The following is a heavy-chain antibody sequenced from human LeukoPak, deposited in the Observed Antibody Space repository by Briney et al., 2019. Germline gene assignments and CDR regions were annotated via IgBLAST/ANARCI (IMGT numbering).Heavy chain of an antibody. CDR1: GFTFSSYA. J-gene: IGHJ4*02. Sequence: GGSLRLSCAASGFTFSSYAMSWVRKAPGKGLEWVSAISGSGGSTYYADSVRGRFTISRDNSKNTLYLQMNSLRAEDTAVYYCAKDASYGDYVDYWGQGTLVTVPS. D-gene: IGHD4-17*01. V-gene: IGHV3-23*01. CDR2: ISGSGGST. CDR3: AKDASYGDYVDY.